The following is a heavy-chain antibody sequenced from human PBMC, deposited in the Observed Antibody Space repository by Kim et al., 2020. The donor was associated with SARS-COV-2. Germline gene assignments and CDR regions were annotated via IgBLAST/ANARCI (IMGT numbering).Heavy chain of an antibody. CDR1: GGSISSSSYY. Sequence: SETLSLTCTVSGGSISSSSYYWGWIRQPPGKGLEWIGSIYYSGSTYYNPSLKSRVTISVDTSKNQFSLKLSSVTAADTAVYYCARDGYYDSRERGFDLWGRDTLVTVSS. CDR3: ARDGYYDSRERGFDL. CDR2: IYYSGST. D-gene: IGHD3-22*01. V-gene: IGHV4-39*02. J-gene: IGHJ2*01.